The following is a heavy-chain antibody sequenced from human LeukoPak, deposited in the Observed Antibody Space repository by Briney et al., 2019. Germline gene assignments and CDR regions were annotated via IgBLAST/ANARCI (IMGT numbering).Heavy chain of an antibody. CDR3: ARTSNGDYWTEGAFDI. J-gene: IGHJ3*02. CDR2: IYHSGST. V-gene: IGHV4-30-2*01. Sequence: SQTLSLTCAVSGVSISSGGYSWSWIRQPPGKGLEWIGYIYHSGSTYYNPSLKSRVTISVDRSKNQFSLKLSSVTAADTAVYYCARTSNGDYWTEGAFDIWGQGTMVTVSS. CDR1: GVSISSGGYS. D-gene: IGHD4-17*01.